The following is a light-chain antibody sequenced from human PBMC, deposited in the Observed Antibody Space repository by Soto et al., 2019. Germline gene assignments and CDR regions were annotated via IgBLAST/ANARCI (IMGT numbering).Light chain of an antibody. CDR1: NSNIGNNY. CDR3: GTWDSSLRNAV. Sequence: QSVLTQPPSVSAAPGQKVTISCSGSNSNIGNNYVSWYQQLPGSAPRLLISDNNERPAGIPDRFSGSKSGTSATLTITGRQTGDEADYYCGTWDSSLRNAVFGGGTKLTVL. J-gene: IGLJ3*02. V-gene: IGLV1-51*01. CDR2: DNN.